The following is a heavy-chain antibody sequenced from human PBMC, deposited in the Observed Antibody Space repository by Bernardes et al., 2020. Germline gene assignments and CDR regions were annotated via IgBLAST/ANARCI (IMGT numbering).Heavy chain of an antibody. Sequence: SSTLTLTCAVYGGSFSGYYWSWIRQPPGQGLAWIGEINHSGSTNYNPSLKSRVTISVDTSKNQFSLKLSSVTAADTAVYYCARGTQYCSGGSCYAPLHRRGWYFDLWGRGTLVTGSS. CDR1: GGSFSGYY. V-gene: IGHV4-34*01. CDR3: ARGTQYCSGGSCYAPLHRRGWYFDL. J-gene: IGHJ2*01. D-gene: IGHD2-15*01. CDR2: INHSGST.